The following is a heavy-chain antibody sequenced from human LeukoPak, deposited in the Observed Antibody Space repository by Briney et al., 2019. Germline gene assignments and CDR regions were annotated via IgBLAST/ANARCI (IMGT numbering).Heavy chain of an antibody. J-gene: IGHJ4*02. CDR1: RFTFSTYW. V-gene: IGHV3-74*01. D-gene: IGHD4-17*01. CDR3: ARAVGTVTTPSCFDY. Sequence: GGSLRLSCAAPRFTFSTYWMHWVRQAPGKGLVWVSRINSDGSSTDYADSVKGRFTISRDNAKNSLYLQMNSLRAEDTAVYYCARAVGTVTTPSCFDYWGQGTLVTVSS. CDR2: INSDGSST.